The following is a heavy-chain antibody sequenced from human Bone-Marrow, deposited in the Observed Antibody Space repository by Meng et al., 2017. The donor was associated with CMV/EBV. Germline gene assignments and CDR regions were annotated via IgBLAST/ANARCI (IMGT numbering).Heavy chain of an antibody. Sequence: SGFTFSSYSMNWVRQAPGKGLEWVSSISSSSSYIYYADSVKGRFTISRDNAKNSLYLQMNSLRAEDTAVYYCARRRIAAAGTPMFDPWGQGTLVTVSS. CDR3: ARRRIAAAGTPMFDP. J-gene: IGHJ5*02. CDR1: GFTFSSYS. V-gene: IGHV3-21*01. CDR2: ISSSSSYI. D-gene: IGHD6-13*01.